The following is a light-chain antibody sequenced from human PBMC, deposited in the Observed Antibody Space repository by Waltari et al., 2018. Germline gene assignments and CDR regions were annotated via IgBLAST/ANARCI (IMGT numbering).Light chain of an antibody. CDR2: DVS. CDR3: SSYISSSTLEL. CDR1: SGDVGAYNY. V-gene: IGLV2-14*03. Sequence: QSALTQPASVSGSPGQSITISCTGTSGDVGAYNYVSWYQQHPGKAPKLMIFDVSNRPSGVSNRFSGSKSGNTASLTISGLQAEDEADYYCSSYISSSTLELFGGVTSLTVL. J-gene: IGLJ2*01.